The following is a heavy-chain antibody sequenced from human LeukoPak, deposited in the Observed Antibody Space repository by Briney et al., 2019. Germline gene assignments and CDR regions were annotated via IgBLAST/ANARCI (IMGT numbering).Heavy chain of an antibody. Sequence: SSVNVSCKASGGTFSSYAISWVRQAPGQGLEWMGGISPIFGTANYAQKFQGRVTITTDESKSTAYMELSSLRSEDTAVYYCARGPGVVYYYYYYMDVWGKGTTVTVSS. D-gene: IGHD2-21*01. J-gene: IGHJ6*03. CDR1: GGTFSSYA. CDR3: ARGPGVVYYYYYYMDV. CDR2: ISPIFGTA. V-gene: IGHV1-69*05.